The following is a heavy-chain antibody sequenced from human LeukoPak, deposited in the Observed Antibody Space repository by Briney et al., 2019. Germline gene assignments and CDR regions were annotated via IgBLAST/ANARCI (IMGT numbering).Heavy chain of an antibody. Sequence: ASVKVSCKASGYTFTSYGISWVRQAPGQGLEWMGWISAYNGNTNYAQKLQGRVTMTTDTSTSIAYMELRSLRSDDTAVYYCARVGAAAWTAPGVYWGQGTLSPSPQ. D-gene: IGHD6-13*01. J-gene: IGHJ4*02. CDR1: GYTFTSYG. CDR3: ARVGAAAWTAPGVY. V-gene: IGHV1-18*01. CDR2: ISAYNGNT.